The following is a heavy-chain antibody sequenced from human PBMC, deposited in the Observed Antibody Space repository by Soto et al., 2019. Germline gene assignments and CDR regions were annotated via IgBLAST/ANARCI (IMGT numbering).Heavy chain of an antibody. CDR2: IYYSGST. J-gene: IGHJ5*02. CDR1: GGSISSGDYY. D-gene: IGHD3-3*01. Sequence: SSETLSLTCTVSGGSISSGDYYWSWIRQPPGKGLEWIGYIYYSGSTYYNPSLKSRVTISVDTSKNQFSLKLSSVTAADTAVYYCARYATTIFGVVTLPGGWLDPWGQGTLVTVSS. CDR3: ARYATTIFGVVTLPGGWLDP. V-gene: IGHV4-30-4*01.